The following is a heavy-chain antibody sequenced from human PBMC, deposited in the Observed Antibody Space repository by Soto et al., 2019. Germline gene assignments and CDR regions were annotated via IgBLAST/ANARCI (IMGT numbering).Heavy chain of an antibody. CDR3: ARDRPGIAVAGTIGTYYYYGMDV. Sequence: QVQLVQSGAEVKKPGSWVKVSCKASGGTFSSYAISWVRQAPGQGLEWMGGIIPIFGTANYAQKFQGRVTITADESTSTAYMELSSLRSEDTAVYYCARDRPGIAVAGTIGTYYYYGMDVWGQGTTVTVSS. CDR2: IIPIFGTA. CDR1: GGTFSSYA. J-gene: IGHJ6*02. D-gene: IGHD6-19*01. V-gene: IGHV1-69*01.